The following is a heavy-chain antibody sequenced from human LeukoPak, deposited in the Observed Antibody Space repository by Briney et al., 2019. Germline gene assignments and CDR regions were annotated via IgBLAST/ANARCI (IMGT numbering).Heavy chain of an antibody. Sequence: ASVKVSCKASGYTFTSYGISWVRQAPGQGLEWMGWISAYNGNTNYAQKLQGRVTMTTDTSTSTAYMELRSLRSDDTAVYYCARARYRIAAAGRAHFDYWGQGTLVTVSS. V-gene: IGHV1-18*01. D-gene: IGHD6-13*01. CDR3: ARARYRIAAAGRAHFDY. J-gene: IGHJ4*02. CDR2: ISAYNGNT. CDR1: GYTFTSYG.